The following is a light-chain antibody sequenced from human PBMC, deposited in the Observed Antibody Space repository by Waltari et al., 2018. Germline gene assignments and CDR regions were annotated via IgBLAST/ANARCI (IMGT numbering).Light chain of an antibody. CDR1: SSDLGNYNF. Sequence: QSALTQPRSVSGSPGQSATISCIGTSSDLGNYNFLSWYQQHPGNAPKLLIYAVVKRPSGVPDRFSGSKSGNTASLTISGLQTEDEGDYYCCSYAGSYTFVFGGGTQLTVL. J-gene: IGLJ7*01. CDR3: CSYAGSYTFV. CDR2: AVV. V-gene: IGLV2-11*01.